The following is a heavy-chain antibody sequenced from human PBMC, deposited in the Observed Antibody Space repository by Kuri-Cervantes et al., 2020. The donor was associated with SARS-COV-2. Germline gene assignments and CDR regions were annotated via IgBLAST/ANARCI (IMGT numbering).Heavy chain of an antibody. CDR2: ISWNSATI. V-gene: IGHV3-9*01. CDR1: GITFDEYA. D-gene: IGHD6-6*01. J-gene: IGHJ4*02. Sequence: SLKISCEASGITFDEYAMHWVRQGPGKGLEWVSGISWNSATIDYGDSVKGRFTISRDNAKNSLYLQMNSLRAEDTALYYCARIHSSSSGGYFDYWGQGTLVTVSS. CDR3: ARIHSSSSGGYFDY.